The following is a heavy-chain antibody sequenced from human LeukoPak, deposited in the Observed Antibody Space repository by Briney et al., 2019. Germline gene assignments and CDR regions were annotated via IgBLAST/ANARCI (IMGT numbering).Heavy chain of an antibody. CDR1: AGSISSYY. V-gene: IGHV4-59*01. J-gene: IGHJ3*02. Sequence: PSETLSLTCTVSAGSISSYYWSWIRQPPGKGLEWIGYIYYSGSTNYNPSLKSRVTISVDTSKNQFSLTLSSVPAADTAVYYCAAHSSGWYIGFDIWGQGTMVTVSS. CDR3: AAHSSGWYIGFDI. CDR2: IYYSGST. D-gene: IGHD6-19*01.